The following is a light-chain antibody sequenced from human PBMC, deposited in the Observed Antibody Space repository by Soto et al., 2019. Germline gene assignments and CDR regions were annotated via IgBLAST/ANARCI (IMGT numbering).Light chain of an antibody. Sequence: ENVLTQSPGTLSLSQGERATLSCRSSQTVSSSSLAWYQQKPGQAPRLLIFGASQRATGIPARFSGSGSGTDFTLTISRLEPEDFAVYYCQQYTDWPLTFGQGTKVDIK. CDR3: QQYTDWPLT. V-gene: IGKV3-20*01. J-gene: IGKJ1*01. CDR2: GAS. CDR1: QTVSSSS.